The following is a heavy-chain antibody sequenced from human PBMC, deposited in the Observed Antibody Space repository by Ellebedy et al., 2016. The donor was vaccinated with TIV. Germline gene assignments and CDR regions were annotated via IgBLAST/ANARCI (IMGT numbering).Heavy chain of an antibody. D-gene: IGHD5-18*01. Sequence: GESLKISCKGSGYTFTNYWVAWVRQMPGKGLEWMGIIYPGDSDTRYSPSFQGHVTISADESINTAYLQWSSLKASDTAMYYCTRQVDTAMSIDSWGQGTPVTVSS. J-gene: IGHJ4*02. CDR1: GYTFTNYW. V-gene: IGHV5-51*01. CDR3: TRQVDTAMSIDS. CDR2: IYPGDSDT.